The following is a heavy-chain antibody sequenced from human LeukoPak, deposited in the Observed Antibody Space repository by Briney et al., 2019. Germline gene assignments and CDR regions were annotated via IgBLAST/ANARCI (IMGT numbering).Heavy chain of an antibody. Sequence: GGSLRLSCAASGFTFSSYAMHWVRQAPGKGLEWVAFIRYDGSNKYYADSVKGRFTISRDNSKNTLYLQMNSLRAEDTAVYYCAKDHYYDSSGAFDYWGQGTLVTVSS. V-gene: IGHV3-30*02. CDR3: AKDHYYDSSGAFDY. CDR1: GFTFSSYA. D-gene: IGHD3-22*01. J-gene: IGHJ4*02. CDR2: IRYDGSNK.